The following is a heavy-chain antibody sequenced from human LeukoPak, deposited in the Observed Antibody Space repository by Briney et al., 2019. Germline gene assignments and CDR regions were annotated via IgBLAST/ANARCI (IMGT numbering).Heavy chain of an antibody. J-gene: IGHJ5*02. CDR3: AKGAGGFSYYNWFDP. D-gene: IGHD5-18*01. CDR2: IYYSGTT. CDR1: GFTFSTYA. Sequence: GSLRLSCAASGFTFSTYAVSWIRQPPGKGLEWIGSIYYSGTTHYSPSLESRVTISVDTSKNQFSLKLASVTAADTAIYYCAKGAGGFSYYNWFDPWGQGTLVTVSS. V-gene: IGHV4-39*07.